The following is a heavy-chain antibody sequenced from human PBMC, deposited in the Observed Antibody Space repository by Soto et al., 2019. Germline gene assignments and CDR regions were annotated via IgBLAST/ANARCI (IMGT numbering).Heavy chain of an antibody. Sequence: SETLSLTCTVSGGSISSGGYYWSWIRQHPGKGLEWIGYIYYSGSTYYNQSLKSRVTISVDTSKNQFSLKLSSVTAADTAVYYCARGLISPRDSSDPYYYGMDVWGQGTTVTVSS. D-gene: IGHD6-19*01. CDR2: IYYSGST. CDR1: GGSISSGGYY. CDR3: ARGLISPRDSSDPYYYGMDV. V-gene: IGHV4-31*03. J-gene: IGHJ6*02.